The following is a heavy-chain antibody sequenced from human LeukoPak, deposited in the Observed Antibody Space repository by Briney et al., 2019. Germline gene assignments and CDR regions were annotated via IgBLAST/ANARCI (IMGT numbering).Heavy chain of an antibody. CDR2: IYYSGRT. CDR3: ARVVAATRDFDY. J-gene: IGHJ4*02. V-gene: IGHV4-59*01. CDR1: GGSISSYY. Sequence: PSETLSFTCTVSGGSISSYYWSWIRQPPGKGLDWIGYIYYSGRTNYNPSLKSRVTISVDTSKNQSSLKLSSVTAADTAVYYCARVVAATRDFDYWGQGTLVTVSS. D-gene: IGHD2-15*01.